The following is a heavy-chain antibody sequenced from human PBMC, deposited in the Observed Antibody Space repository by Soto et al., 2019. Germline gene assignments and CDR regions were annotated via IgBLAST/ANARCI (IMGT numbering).Heavy chain of an antibody. D-gene: IGHD2-8*01. CDR3: AKNGQPPYYYYGMDV. V-gene: IGHV1-18*01. Sequence: QGQLVQSGAEVKKPGASVKVSCKASGYTFNRYGISWVRQAPGQGLEWMGWISGYNGDTNYAQKFQGRVTMTIDTFTSPVYMEMRSLTSDDTAVYYCAKNGQPPYYYYGMDVWGQGTTVTVSS. J-gene: IGHJ6*02. CDR1: GYTFNRYG. CDR2: ISGYNGDT.